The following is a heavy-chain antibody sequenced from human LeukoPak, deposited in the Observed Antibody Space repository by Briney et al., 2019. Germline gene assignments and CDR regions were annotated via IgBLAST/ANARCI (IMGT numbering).Heavy chain of an antibody. CDR1: GYSISSGYY. V-gene: IGHV4-38-2*01. J-gene: IGHJ5*02. D-gene: IGHD3-3*01. Sequence: SETLSLTCAVSGYSISSGYYWGWIRQPPGKGLEWIGSIYHSGSTYYSPSLKSRVTISVDTSKNQFSLKLSSVTAADTAVYYCARHGYRSGPNNWFDPWGQGTLVTVSS. CDR2: IYHSGST. CDR3: ARHGYRSGPNNWFDP.